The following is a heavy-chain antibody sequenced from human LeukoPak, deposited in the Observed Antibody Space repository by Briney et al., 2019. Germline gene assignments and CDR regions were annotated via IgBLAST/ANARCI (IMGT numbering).Heavy chain of an antibody. Sequence: GGSLRLSCAASGFTFSSYWMSWVRQAPGKGLEWVANIKQDGSEKYYVDSVKGRFTISRDNAKNSLYLQMNSLRAEDTAVYYCAKGGLVATNYFDYWGQGTLVTVSS. J-gene: IGHJ4*02. D-gene: IGHD5-12*01. CDR2: IKQDGSEK. V-gene: IGHV3-7*01. CDR1: GFTFSSYW. CDR3: AKGGLVATNYFDY.